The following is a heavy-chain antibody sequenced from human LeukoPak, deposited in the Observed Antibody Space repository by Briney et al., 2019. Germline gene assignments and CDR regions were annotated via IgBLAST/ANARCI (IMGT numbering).Heavy chain of an antibody. Sequence: GGSLRLSCAASGFTFSSYLMSWVRQAPGKGLEWVGFIRSKAYGATTEYAASVKGRFTISRDDSKSIAYLQMNSLKTEDTAVYYCTRGPPGVTVTYFQHWGQGTLVTVSS. CDR3: TRGPPGVTVTYFQH. J-gene: IGHJ1*01. D-gene: IGHD4-11*01. CDR2: IRSKAYGATT. CDR1: GFTFSSYL. V-gene: IGHV3-49*04.